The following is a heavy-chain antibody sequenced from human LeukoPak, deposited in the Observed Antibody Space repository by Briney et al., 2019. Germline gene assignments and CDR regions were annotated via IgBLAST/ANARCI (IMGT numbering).Heavy chain of an antibody. V-gene: IGHV4-59*08. CDR1: GGSITSYY. Sequence: SQTLSLTCTVSGGSITSYYWSWIRQPPGKGLEWIGYLFHSGTRRYNPSLKSRVTISADTTKNQIFLTLNSTTAADTAVYYCARRRGWKQQLVYFDYWGQGTLATVSS. J-gene: IGHJ4*02. CDR2: LFHSGTR. CDR3: ARRRGWKQQLVYFDY. D-gene: IGHD6-13*01.